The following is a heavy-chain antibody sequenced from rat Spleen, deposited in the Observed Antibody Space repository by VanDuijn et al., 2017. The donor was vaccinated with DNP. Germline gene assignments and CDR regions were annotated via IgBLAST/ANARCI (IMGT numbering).Heavy chain of an antibody. V-gene: IGHV2S12*01. CDR2: MSSGGST. CDR3: ARYYGYNYYAMDA. CDR1: GITFSSYW. D-gene: IGHD1-9*01. Sequence: VQLVETGGGLVQPGRSLKLSCVASGITFSSYWMYWIRQPPGKGLEWIASMSSGGSTYYNSGLKSRLRISRDTSKSQVFLKMNSLQTEDTAMYFCARYYGYNYYAMDAWGQGTSVTVSS. J-gene: IGHJ4*01.